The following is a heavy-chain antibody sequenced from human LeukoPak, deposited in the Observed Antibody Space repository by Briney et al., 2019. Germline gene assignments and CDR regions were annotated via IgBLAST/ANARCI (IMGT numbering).Heavy chain of an antibody. J-gene: IGHJ6*03. CDR2: IRYDGSNK. CDR3: AKDFKGILLWVMDV. V-gene: IGHV3-30*02. Sequence: GGSLRLSCAASGFTFSSYGMHWVRQAPGEGLEWVAFIRYDGSNKYYADSVKGRFTISRDNSKNTLYLQMNSLRAEDTAVYYCAKDFKGILLWVMDVWGKGTTVTVSS. D-gene: IGHD3-10*01. CDR1: GFTFSSYG.